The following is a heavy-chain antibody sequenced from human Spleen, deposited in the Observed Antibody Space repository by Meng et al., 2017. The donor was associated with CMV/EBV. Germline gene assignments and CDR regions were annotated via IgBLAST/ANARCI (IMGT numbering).Heavy chain of an antibody. Sequence: GGSLRLSCAASGFTFSRYAMNWVRQAPGKGPEWVSSISSSCSNIYYADSVEGRFTISRDNAKNSLYLQMNRLRAEDTAVYYCARDLRPLTCIAVEFDPWGQGTLVTVSS. CDR3: ARDLRPLTCIAVEFDP. D-gene: IGHD6-19*01. J-gene: IGHJ5*02. CDR1: GFTFSRYA. CDR2: ISSSCSNI. V-gene: IGHV3-21*01.